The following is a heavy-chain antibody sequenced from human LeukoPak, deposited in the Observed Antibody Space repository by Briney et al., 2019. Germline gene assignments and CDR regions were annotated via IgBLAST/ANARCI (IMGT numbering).Heavy chain of an antibody. J-gene: IGHJ4*02. V-gene: IGHV4-59*01. CDR2: IYYSGST. CDR3: AGTTTVTTYFDY. CDR1: GGSISSYY. D-gene: IGHD4-17*01. Sequence: SETLSPTCTVSGGSISSYYWSWIRQPPGKGLEWIGYIYYSGSTNYNPSLKSRVTISVDTSKNQFSLKLSSVTAADTAVYYCAGTTTVTTYFDYWGQGTLVTVSS.